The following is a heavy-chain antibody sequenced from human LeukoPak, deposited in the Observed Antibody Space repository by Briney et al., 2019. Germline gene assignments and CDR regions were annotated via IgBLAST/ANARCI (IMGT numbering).Heavy chain of an antibody. J-gene: IGHJ4*02. V-gene: IGHV3-23*01. Sequence: GGSLRLSCAASGFTVSNNYMSWVRQAPGKGLEWVSAISGSGGSTYYADSVKGRFTISRDNSKNTLYLQMNSLRAEDTAVYYCAKAVSSSSGYWGQGTLVTVSS. CDR1: GFTVSNNY. D-gene: IGHD6-6*01. CDR2: ISGSGGST. CDR3: AKAVSSSSGY.